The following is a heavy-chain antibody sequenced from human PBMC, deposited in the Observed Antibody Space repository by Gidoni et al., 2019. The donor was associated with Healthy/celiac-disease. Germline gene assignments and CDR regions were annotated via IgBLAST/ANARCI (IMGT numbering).Heavy chain of an antibody. CDR2: IWYDGSNK. Sequence: VQLVESGGGVVQPGRSLRLSCAASGFTFSSYGMHWVRQAPGKGLEWVAVIWYDGSNKYYADSVKGRFTISRDNSKNTLYLQMNSLRAEDTAVYYCARGGGDSYYYGMDVWGQGTTVTVSS. CDR3: ARGGGDSYYYGMDV. V-gene: IGHV3-33*01. CDR1: GFTFSSYG. J-gene: IGHJ6*02.